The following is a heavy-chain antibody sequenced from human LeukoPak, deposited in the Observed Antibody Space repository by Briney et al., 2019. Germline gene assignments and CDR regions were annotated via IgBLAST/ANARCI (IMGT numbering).Heavy chain of an antibody. Sequence: GGSLRLSCAASGFTFSSNWMSWVRQAPGKGLEWVANIKEDGTEKYYVDSVKGRFTISRDNARKSLYLQMNSLRAEDTAVYYCGSSRGWSATLYFDYWGQGTLVTVSS. D-gene: IGHD6-19*01. CDR2: IKEDGTEK. J-gene: IGHJ4*02. CDR3: GSSRGWSATLYFDY. CDR1: GFTFSSNW. V-gene: IGHV3-7*01.